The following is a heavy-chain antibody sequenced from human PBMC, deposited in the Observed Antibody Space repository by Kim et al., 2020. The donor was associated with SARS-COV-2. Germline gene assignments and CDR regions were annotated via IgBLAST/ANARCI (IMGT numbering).Heavy chain of an antibody. J-gene: IGHJ6*02. V-gene: IGHV3-30*07. D-gene: IGHD3-3*01. Sequence: SGKGRFTISRDNSRKTLYLQMNSLRSEDTAIYYCARETIPLRSTLGLDVWGQGTTVTVTS. CDR3: ARETIPLRSTLGLDV.